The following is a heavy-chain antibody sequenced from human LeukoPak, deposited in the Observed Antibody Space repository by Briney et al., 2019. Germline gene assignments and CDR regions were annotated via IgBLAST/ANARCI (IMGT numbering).Heavy chain of an antibody. CDR2: IVVGSGNT. CDR1: RFTFTSSA. CDR3: TAELYSSSRWYYYYYGMDV. J-gene: IGHJ6*02. V-gene: IGHV1-58*02. Sequence: ASVKVSCKASRFTFTSSAMQWVRQARGQRLEWIGWIVVGSGNTNYAQKFQERVTITRDMSTSTAYMELSSLRSEDTAVYYCTAELYSSSRWYYYYYGMDVWGQGTTVTVSS. D-gene: IGHD6-13*01.